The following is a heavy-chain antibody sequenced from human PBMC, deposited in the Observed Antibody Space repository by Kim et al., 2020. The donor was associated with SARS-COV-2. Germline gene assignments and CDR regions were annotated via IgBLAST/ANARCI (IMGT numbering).Heavy chain of an antibody. J-gene: IGHJ6*02. CDR3: AREVTAIWDYYYYGMDV. V-gene: IGHV1-8*01. Sequence: ASVKVSCKASGYTFTSYDINWVRQATGQGLEWMGWMNPNSGNTGYAQKFQGRVTMTRNTSISTAYMELSSLRSEDTAVYYCAREVTAIWDYYYYGMDVWGQGTTVTVSS. CDR1: GYTFTSYD. CDR2: MNPNSGNT. D-gene: IGHD2-21*02.